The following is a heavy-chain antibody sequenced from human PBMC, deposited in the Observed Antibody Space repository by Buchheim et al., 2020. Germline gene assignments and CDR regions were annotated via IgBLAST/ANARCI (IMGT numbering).Heavy chain of an antibody. D-gene: IGHD4-17*01. V-gene: IGHV4-59*01. Sequence: QVQLQESGPGLVKPSETLSLTCTVSGGFISTYYWNWIRQSPGKGLEWIGEIYYSGGTNYNPSLKSRVTISIDTSKSQFSLNLSSVTTADTAVYYCARGVTVTMLRNWFDPWGQGTL. CDR1: GGFISTYY. CDR2: IYYSGGT. CDR3: ARGVTVTMLRNWFDP. J-gene: IGHJ5*02.